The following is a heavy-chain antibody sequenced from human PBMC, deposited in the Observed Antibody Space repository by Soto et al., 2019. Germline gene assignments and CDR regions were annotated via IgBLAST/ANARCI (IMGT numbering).Heavy chain of an antibody. J-gene: IGHJ5*01. CDR2: MNPNSGNT. Sequence: ASVKVSCKASGYTFNNYDIHWVRQVPGHGLEWMGWMNPNSGNTGYAQNFRGRVTMTQNTAIGTAYMELSSLRSDDTATYYCTRAYGAETFDFWGQGTRVTVSS. CDR3: TRAYGAETFDF. V-gene: IGHV1-8*02. CDR1: GYTFNNYD. D-gene: IGHD3-10*01.